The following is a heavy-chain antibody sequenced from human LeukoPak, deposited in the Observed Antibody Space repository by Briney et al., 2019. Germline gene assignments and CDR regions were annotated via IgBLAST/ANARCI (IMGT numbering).Heavy chain of an antibody. CDR3: ARTIVATIKASRRGPYYFDY. D-gene: IGHD5-12*01. CDR2: TNHSGST. J-gene: IGHJ4*02. V-gene: IGHV4-34*01. CDR1: GGSFSGYY. Sequence: SETLSLTCAVYGGSFSGYYWSWIRQPPGKGLEWIGETNHSGSTNYNPSLKSRVTISVDTSKNQFSLKLSSVTAADTAVYYCARTIVATIKASRRGPYYFDYWGQGTLVTVSS.